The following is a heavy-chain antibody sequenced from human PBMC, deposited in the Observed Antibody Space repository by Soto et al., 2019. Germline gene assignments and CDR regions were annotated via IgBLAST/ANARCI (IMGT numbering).Heavy chain of an antibody. CDR2: IYSRGDT. Sequence: QVQLQESGPGLVKPSETLSLTCSVSGSSMRSYYWNWLRQPAGKGLEWIGRIYSRGDTNYNPSVKSRVTMSVDTSKNEFSLRLNSVTAADTAVYYCAGIGEDVYYGMDVWGQGTTVTVSS. CDR1: GSSMRSYY. D-gene: IGHD2-21*01. V-gene: IGHV4-4*07. CDR3: AGIGEDVYYGMDV. J-gene: IGHJ6*02.